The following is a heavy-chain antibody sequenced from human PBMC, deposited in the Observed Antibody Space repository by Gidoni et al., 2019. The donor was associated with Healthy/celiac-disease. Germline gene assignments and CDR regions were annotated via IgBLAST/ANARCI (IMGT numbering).Heavy chain of an antibody. CDR2: ISSSSSTI. J-gene: IGHJ3*02. CDR3: ARDGPSPFGPNGGIAAAGRSHAFDI. D-gene: IGHD6-13*01. Sequence: EVQLVESGGGLVQPGGSLRLSCAAFGFTFSRYSMNLVRQVPGKGLEWVSYISSSSSTIYYADSVKGRFTISRDNAKNSLYLQMNSLRDEDTAVYYCARDGPSPFGPNGGIAAAGRSHAFDIWGQGTMVTVSS. CDR1: GFTFSRYS. V-gene: IGHV3-48*02.